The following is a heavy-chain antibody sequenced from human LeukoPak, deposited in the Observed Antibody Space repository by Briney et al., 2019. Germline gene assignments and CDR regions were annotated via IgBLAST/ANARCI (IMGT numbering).Heavy chain of an antibody. CDR2: IYTSGST. CDR3: ARALGYCSSNSCHSVWFDP. Sequence: PSETLSLTCTVSGGSISGYYWSWIRQPPGKGLEWIGYIYTSGSTNYYPSLKSRVTISVDTSKNQFSLKLSSVTAADTAVYYCARALGYCSSNSCHSVWFDPWGQGTLVTVSS. D-gene: IGHD2-2*01. V-gene: IGHV4-4*09. CDR1: GGSISGYY. J-gene: IGHJ5*02.